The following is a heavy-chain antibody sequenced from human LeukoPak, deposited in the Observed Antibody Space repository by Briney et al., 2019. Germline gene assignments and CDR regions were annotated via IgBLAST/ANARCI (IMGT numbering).Heavy chain of an antibody. Sequence: PSETLSLTSADPRGSISSANWWTWVRQPPGKGLEWIGEIYHSGRTNSNPSLESRVIMSVDKSKNQFSLKLTSVTAADTAVYYCASSFLGDWYFDLWARGTLVTVSS. D-gene: IGHD1-26*01. CDR3: ASSFLGDWYFDL. V-gene: IGHV4-4*02. J-gene: IGHJ2*01. CDR2: IYHSGRT. CDR1: RGSISSANW.